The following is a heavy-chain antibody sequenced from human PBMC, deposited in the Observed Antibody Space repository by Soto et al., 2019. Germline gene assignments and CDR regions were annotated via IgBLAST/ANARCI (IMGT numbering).Heavy chain of an antibody. V-gene: IGHV4-31*03. CDR3: ARKQAGYFYGIDY. D-gene: IGHD3-10*01. CDR1: GGSITSGGYY. Sequence: SETLSLTCTVSGGSITSGGYYWSWIRQHPGKGLEWLGYIYDSGSTFYNPSLKSRITLSVDTSKNQFSLKLSSVTVADTAVYFCARKQAGYFYGIDYWGQGTLVTVS. CDR2: IYDSGST. J-gene: IGHJ4*02.